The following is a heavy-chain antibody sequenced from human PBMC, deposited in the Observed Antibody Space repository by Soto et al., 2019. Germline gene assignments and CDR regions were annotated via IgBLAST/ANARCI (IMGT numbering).Heavy chain of an antibody. D-gene: IGHD3-10*01. V-gene: IGHV3-23*01. J-gene: IGHJ4*02. Sequence: EVQLLESGGGLVQPGGSLRLSCAASGFTFSSYAMSWVRQAPGKGLEWVSAISGSGGSTYYADSVKGRFTISRDNSKNMVYLQMNGMRAEETAVYYCAIQGQKGEYVSGSHWGQGTLVTVSS. CDR1: GFTFSSYA. CDR2: ISGSGGST. CDR3: AIQGQKGEYVSGSH.